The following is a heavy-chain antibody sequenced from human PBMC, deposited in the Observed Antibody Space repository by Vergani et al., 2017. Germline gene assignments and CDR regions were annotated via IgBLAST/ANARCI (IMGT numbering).Heavy chain of an antibody. Sequence: QVQLVQSGAEVKKPGSSVKVSCKASGGPFSSYAISWVRQAPGQGLEWMGRIIPIFGTANYAQKFQGRVTITADKSTSTAYMELSSLRSEDTAVYYCARTLPLTKYSGPFDYWGQGTLVTVSS. V-gene: IGHV1-69*14. CDR3: ARTLPLTKYSGPFDY. D-gene: IGHD2-21*01. CDR1: GGPFSSYA. J-gene: IGHJ4*02. CDR2: IIPIFGTA.